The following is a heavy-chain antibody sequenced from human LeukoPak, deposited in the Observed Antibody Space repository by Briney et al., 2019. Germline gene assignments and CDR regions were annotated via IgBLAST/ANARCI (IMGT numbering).Heavy chain of an antibody. D-gene: IGHD5-24*01. V-gene: IGHV1-69*02. CDR1: GGTFSSYT. CDR2: IIPILGIA. CDR3: ARGVEMATTGFDY. J-gene: IGHJ4*02. Sequence: SVKVSCKASGGTFSSYTISWVRQAPGQGLEWMGRIIPILGIANYAQKFQGRVTITADKSTSTAYMELSSLRSEDTAVYYCARGVEMATTGFDYWGQGTLVTVSS.